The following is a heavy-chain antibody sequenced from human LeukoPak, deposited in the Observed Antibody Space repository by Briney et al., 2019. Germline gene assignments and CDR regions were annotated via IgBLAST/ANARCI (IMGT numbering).Heavy chain of an antibody. V-gene: IGHV3-23*01. J-gene: IGHJ4*02. CDR1: GFPLRNYA. CDR2: INGSGGST. D-gene: IGHD3-3*01. CDR3: AKSLLRPGY. Sequence: GGSLRLSCAASGFPLRNYAMSWVRQAPGKGLEWVSDINGSGGSTYYADSVKGRFTISRDNSKNTLYLQMNSLRAEDTAVYYCAKSLLRPGYWGQGTLVTVSS.